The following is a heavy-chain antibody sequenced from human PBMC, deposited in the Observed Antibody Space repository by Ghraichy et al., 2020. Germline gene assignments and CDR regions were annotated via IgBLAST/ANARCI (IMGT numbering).Heavy chain of an antibody. CDR2: ISGGVGST. Sequence: GGSLRLSCAASGFTFNSYAMSWVSQAPGKGLEWVSAISGGVGSTNYADSVKGRFTISRDNSKNTLYLQMNSLRADDTAVYYCAKQRASNGYYYFDDWGQGTLVTVSS. J-gene: IGHJ4*02. D-gene: IGHD3-22*01. CDR1: GFTFNSYA. V-gene: IGHV3-23*01. CDR3: AKQRASNGYYYFDD.